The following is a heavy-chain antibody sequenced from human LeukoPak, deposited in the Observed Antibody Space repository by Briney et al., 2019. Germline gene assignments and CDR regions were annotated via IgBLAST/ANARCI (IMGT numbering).Heavy chain of an antibody. CDR1: GGSISSSSYY. J-gene: IGHJ5*02. V-gene: IGHV4-39*01. CDR2: IYYSGST. D-gene: IGHD3-3*01. Sequence: SETLSLTCTVSGGSISSSSYYWGWIRQPPGKGLEWIGSIYYSGSTYYNPSLKSRVTISVDTSKNQSSLKLSSVTAADTAVYYCARHAVTSNYDFWSGYGWFDPWGQGTLVTVSS. CDR3: ARHAVTSNYDFWSGYGWFDP.